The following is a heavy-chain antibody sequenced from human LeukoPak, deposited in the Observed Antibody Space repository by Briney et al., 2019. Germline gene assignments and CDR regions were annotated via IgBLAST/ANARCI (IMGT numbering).Heavy chain of an antibody. J-gene: IGHJ5*02. CDR1: GGSFSGYY. Sequence: SETLSLTCAVHGGSFSGYYWSWIRQPPGKGLEWIGEINHSGSTNYNPSLKSRVTISVDTSKNQFSLKLSSVTAADTAVYYCARGLASHYYDRVRGGWFDPWGQGTLVTVSS. D-gene: IGHD3-22*01. V-gene: IGHV4-34*01. CDR3: ARGLASHYYDRVRGGWFDP. CDR2: INHSGST.